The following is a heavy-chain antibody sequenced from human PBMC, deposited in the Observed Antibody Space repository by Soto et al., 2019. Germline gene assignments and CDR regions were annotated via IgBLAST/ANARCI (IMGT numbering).Heavy chain of an antibody. CDR3: ARCSDYYDSRPPPWDDAFDI. CDR1: GGSISSGGYY. J-gene: IGHJ3*02. CDR2: IYYSGST. Sequence: PSETLSLTCTVSGGSISSGGYYWSWIRQHPGKGLEWIGYIYYSGSTYYNPSLKSRVTISVDTSKNQFSLKLSSVTAADTAVYYCARCSDYYDSRPPPWDDAFDIWGQGTMVTVSS. D-gene: IGHD3-22*01. V-gene: IGHV4-31*03.